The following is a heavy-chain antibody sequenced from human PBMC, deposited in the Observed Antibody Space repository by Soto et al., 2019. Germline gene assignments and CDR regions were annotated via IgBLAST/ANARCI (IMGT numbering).Heavy chain of an antibody. D-gene: IGHD3-16*01. CDR3: ARDKGENYYYYGMDV. CDR2: IIPIFGTA. V-gene: IGHV1-69*01. J-gene: IGHJ6*02. Sequence: QVQLVQSGAEVKKPGSSVKVSCKASGGTFSSYAISWVRQAPGQGLEWMGGIIPIFGTANYAQKFQDRVTITAAESTRTAYMELSSLRSEDTAVYYCARDKGENYYYYGMDVWGQGTTVTVSS. CDR1: GGTFSSYA.